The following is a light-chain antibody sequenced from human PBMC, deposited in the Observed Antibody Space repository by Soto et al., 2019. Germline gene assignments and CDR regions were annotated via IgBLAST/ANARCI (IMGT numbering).Light chain of an antibody. CDR2: DAS. CDR3: QQRSNWPPGT. V-gene: IGKV3-11*01. Sequence: ELVLTQSPATLSLSPGERATLSCRASQSVSSYLAWYQQKPGQAPRLLIYDASNRATGIPARFSGSGSGTDFTLAISSLEPADFAVYYCQQRSNWPPGTCGQGTKVDIK. CDR1: QSVSSY. J-gene: IGKJ1*01.